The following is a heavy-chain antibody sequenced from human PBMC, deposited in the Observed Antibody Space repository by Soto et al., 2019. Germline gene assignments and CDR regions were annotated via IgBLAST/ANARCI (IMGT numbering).Heavy chain of an antibody. V-gene: IGHV1-3*01. CDR2: INAGNGNT. CDR1: GYTFTSYA. CDR3: ARTGRFTIFGTSGYYRMDV. J-gene: IGHJ6*02. Sequence: QVQLVQSGAEVKKPGASVKVSCKASGYTFTSYAMHWVRQAPGQRLEWMGWINAGNGNTKYSQKFQGRVTITRDTSASTAYMELSSLRSEDTAVYYCARTGRFTIFGTSGYYRMDVWGQGTTVTVSS. D-gene: IGHD3-3*01.